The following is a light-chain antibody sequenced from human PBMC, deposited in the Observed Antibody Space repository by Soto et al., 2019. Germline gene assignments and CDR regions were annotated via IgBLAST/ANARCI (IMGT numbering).Light chain of an antibody. Sequence: DIQMTQSPSTLSASVGDRVTITCRASQSITSWLAWYQQKPGKAPKLLIYKASSLESGVPSRFSGAGSGTEFTLTISSLQPDDFATYYCQQYNSYPFTFGGGTKVEI. V-gene: IGKV1-5*03. CDR1: QSITSW. CDR2: KAS. J-gene: IGKJ4*01. CDR3: QQYNSYPFT.